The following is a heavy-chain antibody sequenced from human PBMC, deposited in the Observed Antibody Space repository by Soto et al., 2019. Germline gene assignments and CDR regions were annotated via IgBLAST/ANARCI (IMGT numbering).Heavy chain of an antibody. Sequence: QVLLVESGGGLVKPGGSLRLSRAASGFTFSDYYMSWIRQAPGKGMERVSYISSSGSTIYYADAVKGRFTISRDHAKNSLYLQMNSLRAEGTAVYYCARMAPPIDYWGQGTRVTVSS. CDR3: ARMAPPIDY. CDR2: ISSSGSTI. J-gene: IGHJ4*02. D-gene: IGHD5-12*01. CDR1: GFTFSDYY. V-gene: IGHV3-11*01.